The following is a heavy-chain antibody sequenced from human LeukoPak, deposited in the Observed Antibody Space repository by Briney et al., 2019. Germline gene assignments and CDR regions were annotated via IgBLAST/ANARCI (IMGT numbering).Heavy chain of an antibody. CDR3: AKSGYSSSSPLYYYYYMDV. CDR2: IKQDGSNK. J-gene: IGHJ6*03. Sequence: GGSLRLSCAASGFTFSSYWMSWVRQAPGKGLEWVANIKQDGSNKYYADSVKGRFTISRDNSRNTLYLQMNSLRAEDTAVYYCAKSGYSSSSPLYYYYYMDVWGKGTTVTVSS. D-gene: IGHD6-13*01. CDR1: GFTFSSYW. V-gene: IGHV3-7*01.